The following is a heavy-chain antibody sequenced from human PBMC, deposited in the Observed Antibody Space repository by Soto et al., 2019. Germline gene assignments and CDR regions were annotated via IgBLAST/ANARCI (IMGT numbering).Heavy chain of an antibody. D-gene: IGHD3-3*01. CDR2: IIPIRGIT. CDR1: GGTFSSYT. J-gene: IGHJ4*02. V-gene: IGHV1-8*02. CDR3: ARVHKSDSYYDFWSGYADY. Sequence: ASVKVSCKASGGTFSSYTISWVRQAPGQGLEWMGRIIPIRGITGYAQKFQGRVTMTRNTSISTAYMELSSLRSEDTAVYYCARVHKSDSYYDFWSGYADYWGQGTLVTVSS.